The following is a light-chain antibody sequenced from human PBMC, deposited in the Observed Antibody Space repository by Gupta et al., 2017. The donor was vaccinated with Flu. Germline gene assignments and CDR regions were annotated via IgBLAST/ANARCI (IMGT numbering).Light chain of an antibody. CDR3: SSYTTSNTEV. Sequence: QSALTQPASVPGSPGQSITISCTGTANDIGAYNYVSWYQQHPGKAPKFMIYQVSNRPSGVSDRFSGSKSGNTASLTISGLQAEDEADYYCSSYTTSNTEVFGGGTKLTVL. J-gene: IGLJ2*01. V-gene: IGLV2-14*01. CDR1: ANDIGAYNY. CDR2: QVS.